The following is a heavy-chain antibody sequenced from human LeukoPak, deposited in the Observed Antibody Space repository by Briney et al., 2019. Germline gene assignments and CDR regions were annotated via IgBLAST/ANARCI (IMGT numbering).Heavy chain of an antibody. Sequence: ASAKVSCKVSGDTFSRYGITWVRQAPGQGLEWMGWINPNSGDTKYAQKFQGRVTVTRDTSITTAYMELSRLRSDDTAVYYCARVLLMNDFWSGSDYWGQGTLVTVSS. V-gene: IGHV1-2*02. CDR3: ARVLLMNDFWSGSDY. CDR1: GDTFSRYG. J-gene: IGHJ4*02. D-gene: IGHD3-3*01. CDR2: INPNSGDT.